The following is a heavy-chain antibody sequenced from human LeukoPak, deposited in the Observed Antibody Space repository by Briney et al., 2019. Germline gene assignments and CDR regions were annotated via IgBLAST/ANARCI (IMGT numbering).Heavy chain of an antibody. CDR2: INQSGST. J-gene: IGHJ6*03. CDR1: GGSFSGYY. V-gene: IGHV4-34*01. Sequence: PSETLSLTCAVYGGSFSGYYWSWIRQPPGKGLEWIGEINQSGSTNYNPSLKSRVTISVDTFKKQFSLKLSPVTAADTAVYYCAAGCSSTSCYWYYYTDVWGKGTTVTVSS. D-gene: IGHD2-2*01. CDR3: AAGCSSTSCYWYYYTDV.